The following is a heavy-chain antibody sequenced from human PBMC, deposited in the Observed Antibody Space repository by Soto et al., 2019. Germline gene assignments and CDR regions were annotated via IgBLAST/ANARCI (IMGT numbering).Heavy chain of an antibody. D-gene: IGHD3-9*01. Sequence: QVQLQESGPGLVRPSQTLSLTCTLSGDSISSDGYYWSWIRQRPGKGLGWIGDFYYSGTTSYYPSLRIRLTISVDTSKNQFSLRLSSVTATDTAVYYCARRHDILTGSDSFDVWGRGTLVTVSS. J-gene: IGHJ3*01. CDR3: ARRHDILTGSDSFDV. CDR1: GDSISSDGYY. CDR2: FYYSGTT. V-gene: IGHV4-31*03.